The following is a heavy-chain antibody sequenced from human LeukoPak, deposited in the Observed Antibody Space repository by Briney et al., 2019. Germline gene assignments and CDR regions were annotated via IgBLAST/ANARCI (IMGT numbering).Heavy chain of an antibody. D-gene: IGHD6-19*01. V-gene: IGHV3-23*01. CDR1: GFTFSSYA. CDR3: AKDRSLSGWDFDY. CDR2: ISGSGGST. J-gene: IGHJ4*02. Sequence: PGGSLRLSCAASGFTFSSYAMSWVRQAPGKGLEWVSGISGSGGSTNYADSVKGRFTISRDNSKSTLYLQLNSLRAEDTAVYYCAKDRSLSGWDFDYWGQGTLVTVSS.